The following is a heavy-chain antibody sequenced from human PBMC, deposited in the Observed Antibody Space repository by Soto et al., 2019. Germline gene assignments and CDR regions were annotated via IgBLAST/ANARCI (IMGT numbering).Heavy chain of an antibody. CDR3: AGRCDSTTCLGHFDY. V-gene: IGHV1-69*06. CDR2: ILPIFATA. J-gene: IGHJ4*02. D-gene: IGHD2-2*01. Sequence: QVQLVQSGAEVKKPGSSVKVSCKASGGTFNNYVVNWVRQAPGQGLEWMGGILPIFATANYAQKFQGRVTITADKHTSTAYMELTRLRSEDTAVYYCAGRCDSTTCLGHFDYWGQGTLVTVAS. CDR1: GGTFNNYV.